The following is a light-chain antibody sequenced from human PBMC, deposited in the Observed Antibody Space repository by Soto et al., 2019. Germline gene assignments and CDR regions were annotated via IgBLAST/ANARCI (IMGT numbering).Light chain of an antibody. CDR3: CSYAGSYTYV. Sequence: QSALTQPRSVSGSPGQSVTISCTGTSSDIGGYNYVSWYQQYPGKAPKLMTYDVSKRPSGVPDRFSSSKSGNTASLTISGLQAEDEADYYCCSYAGSYTYVFGTGTKLTVL. V-gene: IGLV2-11*01. CDR2: DVS. CDR1: SSDIGGYNY. J-gene: IGLJ1*01.